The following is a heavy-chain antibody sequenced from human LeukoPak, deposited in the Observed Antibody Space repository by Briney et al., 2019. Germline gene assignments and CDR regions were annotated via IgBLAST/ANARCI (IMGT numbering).Heavy chain of an antibody. CDR2: ISASSNST. V-gene: IGHV3-23*01. CDR1: GFTFSSYA. CDR3: AKYGPQDSGSSHFDY. J-gene: IGHJ4*02. Sequence: GGSLRLSCAASGFTFSSYAISWVRQGPGKGLQWVSSISASSNSTYYADSVKGRFTTSRDNSKNTLFLQMNSLRAEDTAIYYCAKYGPQDSGSSHFDYWGQGALVTVSS. D-gene: IGHD1-26*01.